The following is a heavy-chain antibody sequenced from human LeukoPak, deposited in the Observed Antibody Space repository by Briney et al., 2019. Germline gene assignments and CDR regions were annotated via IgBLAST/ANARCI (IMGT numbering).Heavy chain of an antibody. CDR3: ARGWFGNFLHFDY. CDR1: GGSISTYY. V-gene: IGHV4-59*01. CDR2: IYNSGST. J-gene: IGHJ4*02. D-gene: IGHD3-10*01. Sequence: SETLSLTCTVSGGSISTYYWSWIRQPPGKGLEWIGYIYNSGSTNYNPSLKSRVTISVGTSENQFSLRLSSVTAADTAVYYCARGWFGNFLHFDYWGQGTLVTVSS.